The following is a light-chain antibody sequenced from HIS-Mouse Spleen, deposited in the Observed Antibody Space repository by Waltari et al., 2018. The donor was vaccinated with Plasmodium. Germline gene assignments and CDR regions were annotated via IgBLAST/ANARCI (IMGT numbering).Light chain of an antibody. CDR2: EDS. CDR3: YSTDSSGNHRV. J-gene: IGLJ3*02. CDR1: ALPKKS. V-gene: IGLV3-10*01. Sequence: SYELTQPPSVSVSPGQTASITCPGDALPKKSAYWYQQKSGQAPVLVIYEDSKRPSGIPERFSGSSSGTMATLTISGAQVEDEADYYCYSTDSSGNHRVFGGGTKLTVL.